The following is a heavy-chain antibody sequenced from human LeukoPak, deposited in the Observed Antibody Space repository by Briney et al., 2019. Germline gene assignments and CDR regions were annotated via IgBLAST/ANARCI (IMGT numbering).Heavy chain of an antibody. J-gene: IGHJ4*02. Sequence: GGSLRLSCGASGYTFSDGWMSWIRQAPGKGLEWVGLIKSKVDGETTDYAAPVKGRFTISRDDSKHTLYLQMNSLKIEDTAVYYCARGSSYYDTSGSYYFDYWGQGTLVTVSS. V-gene: IGHV3-15*01. CDR2: IKSKVDGETT. CDR1: GYTFSDGW. CDR3: ARGSSYYDTSGSYYFDY. D-gene: IGHD3-22*01.